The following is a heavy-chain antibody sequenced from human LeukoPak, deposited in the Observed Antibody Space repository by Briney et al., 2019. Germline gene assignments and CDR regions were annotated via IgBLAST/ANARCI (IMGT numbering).Heavy chain of an antibody. V-gene: IGHV1-69*13. CDR2: IIPIFGTA. D-gene: IGHD5-18*01. CDR1: GGTFSSYA. J-gene: IGHJ5*02. CDR3: ARHPDLYSCGSNNWFDP. Sequence: GASVKVSCKASGGTFSSYAISWVRQAPGQGLEWMGGIIPIFGTANYAQKFQGRVTITADESTSTAYMELSSLRSEDTAVYYCARHPDLYSCGSNNWFDPWGQGTLVTVSS.